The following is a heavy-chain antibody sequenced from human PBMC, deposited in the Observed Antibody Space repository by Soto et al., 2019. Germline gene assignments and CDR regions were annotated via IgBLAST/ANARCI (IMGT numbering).Heavy chain of an antibody. CDR1: GYTFTSYA. J-gene: IGHJ4*02. Sequence: ASVKVSCKASGYTFTSYAMHWVRQAPGQRLEWMGWINAGNGNTKYSQKFQGRVTMTTDTSTSTAYMELRSLRSDDTAVYYCARVETIFGVVTKQYYFDYWGQGTLVTVSS. V-gene: IGHV1-3*01. D-gene: IGHD3-3*01. CDR2: INAGNGNT. CDR3: ARVETIFGVVTKQYYFDY.